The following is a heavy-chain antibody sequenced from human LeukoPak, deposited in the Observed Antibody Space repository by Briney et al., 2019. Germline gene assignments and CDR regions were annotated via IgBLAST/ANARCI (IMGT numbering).Heavy chain of an antibody. V-gene: IGHV4-59*01. D-gene: IGHD1-26*01. J-gene: IGHJ6*03. Sequence: PSETLSLTCTVSGGSISSYYWSWIRQPPGKGLEWIGYIYYSGSTNYNPSLKSRVTISVDTSKNQFSLKLSSVTAADTAVYYCARGYSGSYAGIRYYYMDVWGKGTTVTVSS. CDR2: IYYSGST. CDR3: ARGYSGSYAGIRYYYMDV. CDR1: GGSISSYY.